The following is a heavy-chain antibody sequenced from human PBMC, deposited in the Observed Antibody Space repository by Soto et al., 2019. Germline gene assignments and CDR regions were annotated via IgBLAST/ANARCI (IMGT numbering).Heavy chain of an antibody. J-gene: IGHJ4*02. CDR1: GYSFTSYW. CDR2: IYPGDSDT. V-gene: IGHV5-51*01. D-gene: IGHD3-16*02. Sequence: GESLKISCKGSGYSFTSYWIGWVRQMPGKGLEWMGIIYPGDSDTRYSPSFQGQVTISADKSISTAYLQWGSLKASDTAMYYCARLTQAYYDYIWGSYPDSYYFDYWGQGTLVTVSS. CDR3: ARLTQAYYDYIWGSYPDSYYFDY.